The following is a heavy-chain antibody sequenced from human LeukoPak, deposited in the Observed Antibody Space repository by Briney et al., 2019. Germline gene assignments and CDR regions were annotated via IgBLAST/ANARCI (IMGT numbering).Heavy chain of an antibody. V-gene: IGHV3-48*01. J-gene: IGHJ4*02. CDR2: ISSSSSTI. CDR3: AKDQAGYCSGGSCYPFDY. D-gene: IGHD2-15*01. Sequence: GGSLRLSCAASGFTFSSYSMNWVRQAPGKGLEWVSYISSSSSTIYYADSVKGRFTISRDNSKNTLYLQMNSLRAEDTAVYYCAKDQAGYCSGGSCYPFDYWGQGTLVTVSS. CDR1: GFTFSSYS.